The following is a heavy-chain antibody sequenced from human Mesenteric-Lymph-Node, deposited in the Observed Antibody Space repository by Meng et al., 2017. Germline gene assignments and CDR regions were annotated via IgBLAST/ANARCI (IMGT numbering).Heavy chain of an antibody. CDR2: ISPTGGSL. CDR1: GFTFSDYY. J-gene: IGHJ5*02. D-gene: IGHD2/OR15-2a*01. V-gene: IGHV3-11*04. CDR3: ARDHGFLNWFDP. Sequence: QVPLVAFWGGLVKAGGSLRLPCSASGFTFSDYYMTWIRQPPGQGLVWIASISPTGGSLYYADSVKGRFSISRENAKSSLSLQMNSLRVEDTAVYYCARDHGFLNWFDPWGQGTLVTVSS.